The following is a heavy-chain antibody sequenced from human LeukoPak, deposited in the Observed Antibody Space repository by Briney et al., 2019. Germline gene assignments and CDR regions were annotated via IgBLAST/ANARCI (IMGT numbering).Heavy chain of an antibody. Sequence: PGGSLRLSCAASGFTFSSYAMHWVRQAPGKGLEWVAVISYDGSNKYYADSGKGRFTISRDNSKDTLYLQMNSLRAEDTAVYYCAKDQDDSSGYYFPSFDYWGQGTLVTVSS. CDR3: AKDQDDSSGYYFPSFDY. J-gene: IGHJ4*02. D-gene: IGHD3-22*01. V-gene: IGHV3-30*04. CDR2: ISYDGSNK. CDR1: GFTFSSYA.